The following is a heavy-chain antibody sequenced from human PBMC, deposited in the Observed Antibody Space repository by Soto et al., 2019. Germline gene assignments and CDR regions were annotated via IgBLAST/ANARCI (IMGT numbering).Heavy chain of an antibody. D-gene: IGHD3-16*01. CDR1: GYTFAPYY. Sequence: QVQLVQSGAEVKKPGASVKVSCQTSGYTFAPYYIHWVRQVPGQGLEWMGWIKPNTGDSYCAQKFQGWVTLTRDTSTNTAYMELSRLKSDDTAVYYCARDGRNTYELREVWDFDYWGQGTLVTVSS. CDR2: IKPNTGDS. V-gene: IGHV1-2*04. J-gene: IGHJ4*02. CDR3: ARDGRNTYELREVWDFDY.